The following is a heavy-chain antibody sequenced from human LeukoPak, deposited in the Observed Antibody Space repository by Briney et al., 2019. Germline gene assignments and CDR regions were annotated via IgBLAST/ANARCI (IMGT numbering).Heavy chain of an antibody. Sequence: SETLSLTCAVYGGSFSGYYWNWIRQPPGKGLEWIGYIYYSGNTNYNPSLKSRVTISVDTSKRQFSLKLSSVTAADTAVYYYAGDTYANDYWGQGTLVTVSS. V-gene: IGHV4-59*01. CDR1: GGSFSGYY. J-gene: IGHJ4*02. CDR2: IYYSGNT. D-gene: IGHD2-8*01. CDR3: AGDTYANDY.